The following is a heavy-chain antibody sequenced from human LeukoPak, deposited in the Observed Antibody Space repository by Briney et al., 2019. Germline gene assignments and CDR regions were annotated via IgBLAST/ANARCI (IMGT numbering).Heavy chain of an antibody. D-gene: IGHD2-2*01. Sequence: GGSLRLSCAASGFTFSSYVMSWVRQAPGKGLEWVSALIGSGGSTYYADSVKGRFTVSRDNSKNTLYLQMNSLRAEDTAVYYCAMCRSSTICYVGFDDWGQGTLVTVSS. CDR2: LIGSGGST. CDR1: GFTFSSYV. J-gene: IGHJ4*02. V-gene: IGHV3-23*01. CDR3: AMCRSSTICYVGFDD.